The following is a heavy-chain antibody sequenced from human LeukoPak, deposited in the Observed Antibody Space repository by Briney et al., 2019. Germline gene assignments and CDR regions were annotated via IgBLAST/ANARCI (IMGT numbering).Heavy chain of an antibody. CDR3: ARGMAVYYYYGMDV. CDR2: INHSGST. Sequence: SETLSLTCAVYGGSFSGYYWSWIRQPPGKGLEWIGEINHSGSTSYNPSLKGRVTISVDTSKNQFSLKLSSVTAADTAVYYCARGMAVYYYYGMDVWGQGTTVTVSS. J-gene: IGHJ6*02. CDR1: GGSFSGYY. V-gene: IGHV4-34*01. D-gene: IGHD5-24*01.